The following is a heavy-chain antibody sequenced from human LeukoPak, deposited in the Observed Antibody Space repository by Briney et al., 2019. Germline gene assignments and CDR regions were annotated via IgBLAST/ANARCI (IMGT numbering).Heavy chain of an antibody. J-gene: IGHJ5*02. CDR3: ARPYYYDSRIDP. CDR2: MYYSGST. D-gene: IGHD3-22*01. CDR1: GGSISSGDYY. V-gene: IGHV4-30-4*01. Sequence: SQTLALTCTVSGGSISSGDYYWSWLRQPPGKGLEWIAYMYYSGSTYYNPSLKSRVTMSADTSKNQLSLKLSSVTAADTAVYYCARPYYYDSRIDPWGQGILVTVSS.